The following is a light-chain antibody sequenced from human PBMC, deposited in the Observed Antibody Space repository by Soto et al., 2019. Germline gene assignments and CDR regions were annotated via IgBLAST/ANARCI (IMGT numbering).Light chain of an antibody. J-gene: IGLJ1*01. CDR3: SSYAGSNKLRVKV. Sequence: QSALTQPPSASGSPGQSVTISCTGTSSDVGGYNYVSWYQQHPGKAPKLMIYEVSKRPSGVPDRFSGSKSGNTASLTVSGLQAEDEADYYCSSYAGSNKLRVKVFGTGTKLTVL. CDR2: EVS. CDR1: SSDVGGYNY. V-gene: IGLV2-8*01.